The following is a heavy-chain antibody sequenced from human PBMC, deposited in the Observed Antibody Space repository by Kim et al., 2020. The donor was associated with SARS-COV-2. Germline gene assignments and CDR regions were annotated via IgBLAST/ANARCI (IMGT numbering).Heavy chain of an antibody. D-gene: IGHD4-17*01. J-gene: IGHJ4*02. V-gene: IGHV4-4*02. CDR3: AAAYGDIGGLAY. Sequence: SETLSLTCAVSGGSISGSNWWTWVRQPPGKGLEWIGVIYHDGTTSYNPSLKSRVTISADKSKNQISLKLASVTAADTAVYYCAAAYGDIGGLAYWGQG. CDR2: IYHDGTT. CDR1: GGSISGSNW.